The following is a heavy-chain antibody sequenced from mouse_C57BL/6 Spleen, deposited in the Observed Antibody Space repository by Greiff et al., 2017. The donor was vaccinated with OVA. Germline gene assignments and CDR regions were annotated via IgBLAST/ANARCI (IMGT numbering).Heavy chain of an antibody. D-gene: IGHD2-2*01. J-gene: IGHJ4*01. Sequence: VQLQQSGPELVKPGDSVKISCKASGYSFTGYFMNWVLQSHGKSLEWIGRINPYNGDTFYNQKFKGKATLTVDKSSSTAHMELRSLTSEDSADYYCARWGYRPYYYAMDYWGQGTSVTVSA. CDR2: INPYNGDT. V-gene: IGHV1-20*01. CDR3: ARWGYRPYYYAMDY. CDR1: GYSFTGYF.